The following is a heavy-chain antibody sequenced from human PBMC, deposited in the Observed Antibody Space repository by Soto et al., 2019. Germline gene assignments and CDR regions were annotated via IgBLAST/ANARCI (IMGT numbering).Heavy chain of an antibody. CDR2: ISGSGGST. V-gene: IGHV3-23*01. Sequence: EVQLLESGGGLVQPGGSLRLSCAASGFTFSSYAMSWVRQAPGKGLEWVSAISGSGGSTHYADSVKGRFTISRDNSKNTLYLQMNSLRAEDTAVYYCAKERMITFGGVIVYYFDYWGQGTLVTVSS. CDR1: GFTFSSYA. D-gene: IGHD3-16*02. CDR3: AKERMITFGGVIVYYFDY. J-gene: IGHJ4*02.